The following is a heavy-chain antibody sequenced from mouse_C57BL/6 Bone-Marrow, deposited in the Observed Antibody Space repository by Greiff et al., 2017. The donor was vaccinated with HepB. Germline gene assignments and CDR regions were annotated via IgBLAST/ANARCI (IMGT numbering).Heavy chain of an antibody. D-gene: IGHD1-1*01. J-gene: IGHJ2*01. CDR1: GYTFTDHT. CDR2: IYPRDGST. V-gene: IGHV1-78*01. Sequence: QVQLQQSDAELVKPGASVKISCKVSGYTFTDHTIHWMKQRPEQGLEWIGYIYPRDGSTKYNEKFKGKATLTAEKSSSTAYMQLNSLTSEDSAVYFCAREGNYYGSSPYDVDYWGQGTTLTVSS. CDR3: AREGNYYGSSPYDVDY.